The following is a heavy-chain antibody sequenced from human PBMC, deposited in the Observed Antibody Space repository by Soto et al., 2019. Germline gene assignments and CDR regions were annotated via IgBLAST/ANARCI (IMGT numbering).Heavy chain of an antibody. CDR2: IYYSGST. V-gene: IGHV4-31*03. CDR1: GGSISSGGYY. Sequence: QVQLQESGPGLVKPSQTLSLTCTVSGGSISSGGYYWSWIRQHPGKGLEWIGYIYYSGSTYYNPSLKSRVTISVDTSKNQFSLKLSSVTAADTAVYYCARDKRHSGELSSRGFDYWGQGTLVTVSS. CDR3: ARDKRHSGELSSRGFDY. J-gene: IGHJ4*02. D-gene: IGHD3-16*02.